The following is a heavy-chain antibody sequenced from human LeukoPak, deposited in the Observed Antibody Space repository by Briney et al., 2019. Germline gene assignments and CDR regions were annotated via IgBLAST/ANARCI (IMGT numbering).Heavy chain of an antibody. Sequence: PSETLSLTCTVSGGSISSYYWSWIRQPPGKGLEWIGYIYYSGSTNYNPSLKSRVTISVDTSKNQFSLKLSSVTAADTAVYYCARDSTVRDGYIDYWGQGTLVTVSS. D-gene: IGHD5-24*01. CDR3: ARDSTVRDGYIDY. CDR1: GGSISSYY. V-gene: IGHV4-59*01. J-gene: IGHJ4*02. CDR2: IYYSGST.